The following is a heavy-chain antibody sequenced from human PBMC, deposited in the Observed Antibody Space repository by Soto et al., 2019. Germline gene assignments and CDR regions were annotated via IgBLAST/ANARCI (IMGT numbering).Heavy chain of an antibody. CDR3: AKNPGYYYDSTGYHFAY. CDR2: IGFAGNNK. CDR1: GFPFDSYG. V-gene: IGHV3-30*02. Sequence: GGSLRLSCVASGFPFDSYGIHWVRRAPGKGLEWVATIGFAGNNKYYADSVKGRFTISRDNSKNTLYLQMNSLRAEDTAVYYCAKNPGYYYDSTGYHFAYWGQGTLVTVSS. D-gene: IGHD3-22*01. J-gene: IGHJ4*02.